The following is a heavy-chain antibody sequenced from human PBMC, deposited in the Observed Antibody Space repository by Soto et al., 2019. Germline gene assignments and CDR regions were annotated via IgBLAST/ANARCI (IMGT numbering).Heavy chain of an antibody. J-gene: IGHJ3*02. CDR2: IFSSGST. CDR1: GGSISNYF. D-gene: IGHD5-12*01. V-gene: IGHV4-4*07. CDR3: ARNVASPGASGSWGAFDI. Sequence: QVQLQESGPGLVKPSETLSLICTVSGGSISNYFWDWIRQPAGKGLEWIGRIFSSGSTNYNASLKSRVTMSVDTSKNQVSLKLTSMTAADTAVYYCARNVASPGASGSWGAFDIWGQGTMVTVSS.